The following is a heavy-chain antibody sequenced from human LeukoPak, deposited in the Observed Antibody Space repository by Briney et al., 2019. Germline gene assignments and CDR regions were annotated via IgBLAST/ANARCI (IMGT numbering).Heavy chain of an antibody. CDR2: ITISGTGT. V-gene: IGHV3-23*01. CDR1: GLTFNMYA. CDR3: AKDRPNYYDSSGHYYRRNGDC. Sequence: PGGTLRLSCAASGLTFNMYAMSWVRQAPGRGLEWVSSITISGTGTFYAHSARGRFTIYKDSSESTLYLQMNSRRAEDTAVYYCAKDRPNYYDSSGHYYRRNGDCWGQGTLVSVSS. D-gene: IGHD3-22*01. J-gene: IGHJ4*02.